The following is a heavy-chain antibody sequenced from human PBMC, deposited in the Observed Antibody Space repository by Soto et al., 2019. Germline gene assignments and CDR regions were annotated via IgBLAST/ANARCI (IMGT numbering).Heavy chain of an antibody. V-gene: IGHV3-23*01. CDR1: GFTFSSYA. J-gene: IGHJ4*02. CDR2: ISGSGGST. CDR3: AKRATPVTQEYYFDY. D-gene: IGHD4-4*01. Sequence: GGSLRLSCAASGFTFSSYAMSWVRQAPGKGLEWVSAISGSGGSTYYADSVRGRFTISRDNSKNTLYLQMNSLRAEDTAVYYCAKRATPVTQEYYFDYWGQGTLVTVSS.